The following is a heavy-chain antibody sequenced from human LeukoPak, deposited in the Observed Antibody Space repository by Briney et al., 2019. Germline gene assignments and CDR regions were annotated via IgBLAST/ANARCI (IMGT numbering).Heavy chain of an antibody. Sequence: PGGSLRLSCAASGFTFSSYAMHWVRQAPGKGLEWVAVISYDGSNKYYADSVKGRFTISRDNSKNTLYLQMNSLKAEDTAVYYCAKAHFGGALIFDYWGQGTLVTVSS. CDR1: GFTFSSYA. J-gene: IGHJ4*02. D-gene: IGHD3-10*01. CDR2: ISYDGSNK. V-gene: IGHV3-30-3*01. CDR3: AKAHFGGALIFDY.